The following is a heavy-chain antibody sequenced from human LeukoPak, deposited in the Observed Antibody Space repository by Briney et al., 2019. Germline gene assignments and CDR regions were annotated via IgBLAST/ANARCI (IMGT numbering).Heavy chain of an antibody. CDR2: ISYDGSNK. J-gene: IGHJ4*02. Sequence: GGALRLSCAASGFTFSSYAMHWVRQAPGKGLELVAVISYDGSNKYYADSVKGRFTISRDNSKNTLYLQMNSLRAEDTAVYYCASVRASIVGTTWFDYWGQGTLVTVSS. CDR1: GFTFSSYA. CDR3: ASVRASIVGTTWFDY. D-gene: IGHD1-26*01. V-gene: IGHV3-30*04.